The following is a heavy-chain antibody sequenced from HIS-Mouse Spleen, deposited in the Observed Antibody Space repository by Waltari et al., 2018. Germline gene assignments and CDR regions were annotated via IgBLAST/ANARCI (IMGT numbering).Heavy chain of an antibody. CDR1: GGSFSGYY. Sequence: QVQLQQWGAGLLKPSETLSLTCAVYGGSFSGYYWSWIRQPPGKGLEWIGEINHSGSTNYNPSLKSRVTISVDTSKNQFSLKLSSVTAADTAVYYCARRSYYDSSGYSYWGQGTLVTVSS. D-gene: IGHD3-22*01. CDR3: ARRSYYDSSGYSY. CDR2: INHSGST. V-gene: IGHV4-34*01. J-gene: IGHJ4*02.